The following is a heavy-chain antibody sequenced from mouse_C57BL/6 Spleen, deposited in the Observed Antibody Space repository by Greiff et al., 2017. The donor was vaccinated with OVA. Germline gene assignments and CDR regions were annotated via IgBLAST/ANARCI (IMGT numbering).Heavy chain of an antibody. J-gene: IGHJ1*03. CDR2: INYDGSST. CDR3: ARDRGVAYWYFDV. D-gene: IGHD1-1*02. Sequence: EVKLVESEGGLVQPGSSMKLSCTASGFTFSDYYMAWVRQVPEKGLEWVANINYDGSSTYYLDSLKSRFIISRDNAKNILYLQMSSLKSEDTATYYCARDRGVAYWYFDVWGTGTTVTVSS. CDR1: GFTFSDYY. V-gene: IGHV5-16*01.